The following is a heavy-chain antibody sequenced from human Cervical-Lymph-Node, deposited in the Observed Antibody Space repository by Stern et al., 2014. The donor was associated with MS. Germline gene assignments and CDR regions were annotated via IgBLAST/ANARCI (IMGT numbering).Heavy chain of an antibody. V-gene: IGHV1-3*01. CDR2: INAASGDK. D-gene: IGHD2/OR15-2a*01. CDR3: ARENPTTFFL. J-gene: IGHJ4*02. CDR1: GYTFTAFA. Sequence: QVQLLQPGAAVKKPGASVKISCRASGYTFTAFAIHWIRQAPGQSLEWMGWINAASGDKKCSQSFQGRVTLSSDTSATTAYMELNSLRSEDTAVYFCARENPTTFFLWGQGTLVSVSS.